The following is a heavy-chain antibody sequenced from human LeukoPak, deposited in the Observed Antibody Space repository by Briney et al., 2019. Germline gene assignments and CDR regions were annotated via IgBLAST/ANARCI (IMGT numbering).Heavy chain of an antibody. D-gene: IGHD6-19*01. CDR1: GFTFSSYA. CDR2: ISYDGSNK. J-gene: IGHJ4*02. Sequence: QPGGSLRLSCAASGFTFSSYAMHWVRQAPGKGLEWVAVISYDGSNKYYADSVKGRFTISRDNSKNTLYLQMNSLRAEDTAVYYCARDSVSGWGSPFDYWGQGTLVTVSS. V-gene: IGHV3-30*14. CDR3: ARDSVSGWGSPFDY.